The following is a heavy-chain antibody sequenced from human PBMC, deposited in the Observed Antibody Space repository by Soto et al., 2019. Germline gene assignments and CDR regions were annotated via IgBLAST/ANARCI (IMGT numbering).Heavy chain of an antibody. D-gene: IGHD3-3*01. V-gene: IGHV4-34*01. J-gene: IGHJ5*02. Sequence: SETLSLTCAVYGGSVNGYYWNWIRQPPGKGLEWIGEINHTGGTHYNPSPKSRVTMSVDTSKNQFSLRLSSVTAADTAVYYCATRITVFGLLIPPFDPWGQGTQVTVS. CDR3: ATRITVFGLLIPPFDP. CDR2: INHTGGT. CDR1: GGSVNGYY.